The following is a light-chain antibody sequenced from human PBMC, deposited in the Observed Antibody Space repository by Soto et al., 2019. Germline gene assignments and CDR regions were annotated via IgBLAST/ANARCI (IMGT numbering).Light chain of an antibody. Sequence: QSALTQPASVSGSPGQSITISCTGTSSDVGSYNLVSWYQQHPGKAPKLMIYEGSKRPSGVSNRFSGSKSGNTASLTISGRQAEDEADDYCCSYAGSSTLDVFGTGTKLTVL. CDR1: SSDVGSYNL. J-gene: IGLJ1*01. CDR3: CSYAGSSTLDV. V-gene: IGLV2-23*01. CDR2: EGS.